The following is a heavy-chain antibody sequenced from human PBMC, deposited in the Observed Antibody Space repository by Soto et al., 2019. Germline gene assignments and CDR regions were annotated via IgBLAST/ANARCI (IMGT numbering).Heavy chain of an antibody. D-gene: IGHD2-15*01. CDR3: VAELSSGGCCCSFDI. V-gene: IGHV1-58*01. J-gene: IGHJ3*02. CDR1: GFTFTNSA. CDR2: NVVGGGNT. Sequence: SVKISCKASGFTFTNSAVQWVRQARGERLEWIGWNVVGGGNTNYAPEFEERLTITSDMSTNTTNMELSSLRSEDTAVYYSVAELSSGGCCCSFDICGQGTMVTVSS.